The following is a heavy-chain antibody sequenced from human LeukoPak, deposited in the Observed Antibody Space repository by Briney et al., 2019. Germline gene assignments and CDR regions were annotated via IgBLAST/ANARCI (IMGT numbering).Heavy chain of an antibody. V-gene: IGHV1-24*01. D-gene: IGHD6-13*01. CDR1: GYTLTELS. CDR2: FDPEDGET. J-gene: IGHJ3*02. Sequence: ASVKVSCKVSGYTLTELSMHWVRQAPGKGLEWMGGFDPEDGETIYAQKFQGRVTMTEDTSTDTACMELSSLRSEDTAVYYCATYSSSWSYDAFDIWGQGTMVTVSS. CDR3: ATYSSSWSYDAFDI.